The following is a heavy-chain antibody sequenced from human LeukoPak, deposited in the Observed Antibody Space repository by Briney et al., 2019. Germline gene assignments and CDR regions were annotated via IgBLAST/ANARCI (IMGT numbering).Heavy chain of an antibody. J-gene: IGHJ4*02. D-gene: IGHD5-12*01. Sequence: RGSLRLSCAASGFTFSTYGMHWVRQAPGKGLEWVAVISSDDNNKKCADSVKGRFTISRDNSKNTLYLQMSSLRTEDTAVYYCARRGATIVTSFDYWGQGTLVAVSS. CDR2: ISSDDNNK. CDR3: ARRGATIVTSFDY. V-gene: IGHV3-30*03. CDR1: GFTFSTYG.